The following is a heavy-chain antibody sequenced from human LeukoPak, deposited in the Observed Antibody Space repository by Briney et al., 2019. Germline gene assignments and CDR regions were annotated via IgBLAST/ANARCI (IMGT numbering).Heavy chain of an antibody. CDR2: ISGSGGST. Sequence: PGGSLRLSCAASGFSFRSYEMNWVRQAPGKGLEWVSAISGSGGSTYYADSVKGRFTISRDNSKNTLYLQMNSLRAEDTAVYYCAKDFRYCSSTSCYVIDYWGQGTLVTVSS. V-gene: IGHV3-23*01. CDR1: GFSFRSYE. D-gene: IGHD2-2*01. J-gene: IGHJ4*02. CDR3: AKDFRYCSSTSCYVIDY.